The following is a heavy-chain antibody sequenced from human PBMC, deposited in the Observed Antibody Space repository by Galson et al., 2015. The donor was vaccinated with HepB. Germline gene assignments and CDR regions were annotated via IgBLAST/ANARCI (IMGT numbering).Heavy chain of an antibody. CDR3: ARVGDIIIVPTANHNWLDP. Sequence: SVKVSCKASGGTFNNYAISWVRQAPGQGLEWMGGIIPIFGTAKYAQTLQGRVTTTADESTGTAYMELSSLRSEDTAVYYCARVGDIIIVPTANHNWLDPWGQGTLVTVSS. CDR2: IIPIFGTA. V-gene: IGHV1-69*13. D-gene: IGHD2-2*01. CDR1: GGTFNNYA. J-gene: IGHJ5*02.